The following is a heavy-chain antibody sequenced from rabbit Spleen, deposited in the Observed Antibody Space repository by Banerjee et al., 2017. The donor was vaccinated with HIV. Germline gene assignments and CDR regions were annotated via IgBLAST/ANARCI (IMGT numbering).Heavy chain of an antibody. V-gene: IGHV1S40*01. CDR1: GWSFSSIYY. CDR3: TRNANGGWDL. Sequence: QSLEESGGDLVKPGASLTLTCTASGWSFSSIYYMCWVRQAPGKGLEWIGDIYPGFGITNYANWVKGRFTISSDNAQNTVDLQMNSLTAADTATYFCTRNANGGWDLWGQGTLVTVS. J-gene: IGHJ3*01. CDR2: IYPGFGIT. D-gene: IGHD4-1*01.